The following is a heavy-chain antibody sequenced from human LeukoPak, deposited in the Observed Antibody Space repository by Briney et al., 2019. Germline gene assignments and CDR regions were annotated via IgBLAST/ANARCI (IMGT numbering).Heavy chain of an antibody. J-gene: IGHJ4*02. CDR2: INPNSGGT. CDR1: GYTFTGYY. CDR3: ASGSSITSYVEGYYFDY. V-gene: IGHV1-2*02. D-gene: IGHD6-13*01. Sequence: GASVKVSCKASGYTFTGYYIHWVRQAPGQGLEWMGWINPNSGGTNYAPKFQGRVTMTRDTSISTAYMELSRLRSDDTAIYYCASGSSITSYVEGYYFDYWGQGTLVTVSS.